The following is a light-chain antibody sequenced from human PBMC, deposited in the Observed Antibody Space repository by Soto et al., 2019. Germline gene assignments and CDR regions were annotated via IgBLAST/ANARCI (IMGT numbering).Light chain of an antibody. J-gene: IGLJ1*01. CDR3: CSYASSNTRV. CDR2: EVT. CDR1: SSDVGDYNY. V-gene: IGLV2-14*01. Sequence: QSALTQPASVSGSPGQSITISCTGTSSDVGDYNYVSWYQHHPGKAPELIIYEVTNRPSGISNRFSGSKSGSTASLTISGLQAEDEADYYCCSYASSNTRVFGSGTKVTVL.